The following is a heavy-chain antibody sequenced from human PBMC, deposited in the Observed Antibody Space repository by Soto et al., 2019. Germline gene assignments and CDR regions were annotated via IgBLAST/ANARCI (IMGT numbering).Heavy chain of an antibody. CDR3: AKDLQFSGWLSAQTFDY. J-gene: IGHJ4*02. CDR2: ITGSGDST. Sequence: WGFLRLSCAVSGFTFSSHAMSLVRQAPGKGLECVSSITGSGDSTYYADSVKGRFTISRDKSKSTLYLQMNSLRAEDTAVYYCAKDLQFSGWLSAQTFDYWGQGTQVTVSS. CDR1: GFTFSSHA. V-gene: IGHV3-23*01. D-gene: IGHD6-19*01.